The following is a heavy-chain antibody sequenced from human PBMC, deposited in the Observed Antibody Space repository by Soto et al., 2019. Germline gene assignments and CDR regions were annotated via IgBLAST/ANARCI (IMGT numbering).Heavy chain of an antibody. CDR2: ISYDGSNK. V-gene: IGHV3-30-3*01. Sequence: LGLSCSASGXTFSSYAMHWVRQAPGKGLEWVAVISYDGSNKYYADSVKGRFTISRDNSKNTLYLQMNSLRAEDTAVYYCARDRDYDGYYYYGMDVWGQGTTVTVSS. CDR1: GXTFSSYA. CDR3: ARDRDYDGYYYYGMDV. J-gene: IGHJ6*02. D-gene: IGHD5-12*01.